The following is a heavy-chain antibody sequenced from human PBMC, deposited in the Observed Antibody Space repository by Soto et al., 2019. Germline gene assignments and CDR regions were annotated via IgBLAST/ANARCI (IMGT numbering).Heavy chain of an antibody. D-gene: IGHD2-21*02. V-gene: IGHV3-23*01. CDR3: TTRVTANFES. CDR1: GFTFSSYT. J-gene: IGHJ4*02. Sequence: AGSLTLSCAVSGFTFSSYTLNWVRRAQGKGMGWVATSSDRRTGNTHYSDSVRGRFTLSRDYSRNILFLQMDSLRADDTALYFCTTRVTANFESWARGT. CDR2: SSDRRTGNT.